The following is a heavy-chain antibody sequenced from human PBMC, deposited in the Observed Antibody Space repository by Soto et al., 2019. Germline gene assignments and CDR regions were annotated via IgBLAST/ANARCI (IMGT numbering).Heavy chain of an antibody. CDR3: VKDQGGYSGYVFDY. V-gene: IGHV3-64D*06. CDR2: ISSNGGST. J-gene: IGHJ4*02. Sequence: GGSLRLSCAASGFTFSSYGMHWVRQAPGKGLEYVSAISSNGGSTYYADSVKGRFTISRDNSKNTLYLQMSSLRAEDTAVYYCVKDQGGYSGYVFDYWGQGTLVTVSS. CDR1: GFTFSSYG. D-gene: IGHD5-12*01.